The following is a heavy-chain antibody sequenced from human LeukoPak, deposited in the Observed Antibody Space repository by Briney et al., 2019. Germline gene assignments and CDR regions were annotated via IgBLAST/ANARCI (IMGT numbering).Heavy chain of an antibody. Sequence: GASVKVSCKASGYTFTSYGISWVRQAPGQGLEWMGWISAYNGNTNYAQKLQGRVTMTTDTSTSTAYMELRSLRSDDTAVYYCARDRRGYSYGFGPDYWGQGTLVTASS. CDR2: ISAYNGNT. D-gene: IGHD5-18*01. J-gene: IGHJ4*02. CDR3: ARDRRGYSYGFGPDY. V-gene: IGHV1-18*01. CDR1: GYTFTSYG.